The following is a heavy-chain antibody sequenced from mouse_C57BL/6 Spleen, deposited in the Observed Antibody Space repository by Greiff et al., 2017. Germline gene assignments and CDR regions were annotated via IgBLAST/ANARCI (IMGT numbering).Heavy chain of an antibody. CDR3: ARSTTVVDSLYAMGY. V-gene: IGHV1-81*01. Sequence: QVQLQQSGAELARPGASVKLSCKASGYTFTSYGISWVKQRTGQGLEWIGEIYPRSGNTYYNEKFKGKATLTADKSSSTAYMELRSLTSEDSAVYFCARSTTVVDSLYAMGYWGQGTSVTVSS. J-gene: IGHJ4*01. CDR2: IYPRSGNT. D-gene: IGHD1-1*01. CDR1: GYTFTSYG.